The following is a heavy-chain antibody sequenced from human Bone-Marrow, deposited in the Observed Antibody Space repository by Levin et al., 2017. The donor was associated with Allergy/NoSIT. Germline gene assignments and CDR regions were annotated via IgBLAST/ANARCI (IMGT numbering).Heavy chain of an antibody. V-gene: IGHV3-48*01. D-gene: IGHD3-9*01. CDR3: ARDWPDILTGYFSLDY. J-gene: IGHJ4*02. Sequence: PVGSLRLSCAASGFTFSSYSMNWVRQAPGKGLEWVSYISSSSSTIYYADSVKGRFTISRDNAKNSLYLQMNSLRAEDTAVYYCARDWPDILTGYFSLDYWGQGTLVTVSS. CDR2: ISSSSSTI. CDR1: GFTFSSYS.